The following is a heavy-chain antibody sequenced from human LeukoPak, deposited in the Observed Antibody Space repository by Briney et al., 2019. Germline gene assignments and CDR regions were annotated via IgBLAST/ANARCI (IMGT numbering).Heavy chain of an antibody. J-gene: IGHJ5*02. CDR2: IYYSGST. CDR1: GGSISSSSYY. Sequence: SETLSLTCTVSGGSISSSSYYWGWIRQPPGKGLEWIGSIYYSGSTYYNPSLKSRVTISVDTSKNQFSLKLSSVTAADTAVYYCARNSWQWLVRGFDPWGQGTLVTVSS. V-gene: IGHV4-39*07. D-gene: IGHD6-19*01. CDR3: ARNSWQWLVRGFDP.